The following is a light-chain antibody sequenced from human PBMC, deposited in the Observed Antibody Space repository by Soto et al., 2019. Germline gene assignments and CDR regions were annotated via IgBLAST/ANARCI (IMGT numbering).Light chain of an antibody. CDR1: QSISIW. J-gene: IGKJ3*01. V-gene: IGKV1-5*03. Sequence: DIQMTQSPSTLSASVGDRVNITCRASQSISIWLAWYQQKAGEAPKLLMYKASTLDSGVPSRFSGSGSGTEFTLTISSLQPEDFATYYCQQYNNYAFTFGPGTKVDI. CDR2: KAS. CDR3: QQYNNYAFT.